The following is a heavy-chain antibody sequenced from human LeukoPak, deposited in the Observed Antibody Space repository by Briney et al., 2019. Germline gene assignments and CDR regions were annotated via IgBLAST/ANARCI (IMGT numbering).Heavy chain of an antibody. CDR1: GYTFTSYG. J-gene: IGHJ6*04. CDR2: ISAYNGNT. CDR3: ARGIFGVVIMMDV. V-gene: IGHV1-18*01. Sequence: RASVKVSCXASGYTFTSYGISWVRQAPGQGLEWMGWISAYNGNTNYAQKLQGRVTMTTDTSTSTAHMELRSLRSDDTAVYYCARGIFGVVIMMDVWGKGTTVTVSS. D-gene: IGHD3-3*01.